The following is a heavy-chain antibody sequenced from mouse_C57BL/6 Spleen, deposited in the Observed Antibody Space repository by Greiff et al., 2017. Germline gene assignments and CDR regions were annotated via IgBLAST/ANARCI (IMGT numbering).Heavy chain of an antibody. CDR3: ASRGYFDV. CDR1: GYAFTNYL. J-gene: IGHJ1*03. Sequence: VQRVESGAELVRPGTSVKVSCKASGYAFTNYLIEWVKQRPGQGLEWIGEINPGSGGTNYNEKFKGKATLTADESSSTAYMQLSSLTSEDSAVYFCASRGYFDVWGTGTTVTVSS. V-gene: IGHV1-54*01. CDR2: INPGSGGT.